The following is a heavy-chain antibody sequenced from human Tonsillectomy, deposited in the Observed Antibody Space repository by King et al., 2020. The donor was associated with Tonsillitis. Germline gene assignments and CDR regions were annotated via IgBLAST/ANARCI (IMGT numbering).Heavy chain of an antibody. CDR1: GYTFSNYG. CDR3: ARDGGGRDSGCDAIVDY. CDR2: ITAHNGAT. V-gene: IGHV1-18*01. J-gene: IGHJ4*02. Sequence: QLVQSGAEVRWPGASVTVSCKASGYTFSNYGFSWVRQAPGQGLEWMGWITAHNGATNYAQKFQGRVTMTIDTSTTTAYLDLRSLRSDDTAVYFCARDGGGRDSGCDAIVDYWGQGTLLTVSS. D-gene: IGHD5-12*01.